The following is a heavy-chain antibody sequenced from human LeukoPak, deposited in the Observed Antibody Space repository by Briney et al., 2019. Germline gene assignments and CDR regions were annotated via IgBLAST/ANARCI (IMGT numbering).Heavy chain of an antibody. Sequence: SVKVSCKASGGTFSSYAISWVRQAPGQGLEWMGRIIPILGIANYAQKFQGRVTITADKSTSTAYMELSSLRSEDTAVYYCATRGGGDGYKIRVNDAFDIWGQGTMVTVSS. CDR1: GGTFSSYA. V-gene: IGHV1-69*04. J-gene: IGHJ3*02. D-gene: IGHD5-24*01. CDR2: IIPILGIA. CDR3: ATRGGGDGYKIRVNDAFDI.